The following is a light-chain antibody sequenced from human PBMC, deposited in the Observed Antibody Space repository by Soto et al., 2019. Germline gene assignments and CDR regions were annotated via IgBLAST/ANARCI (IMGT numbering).Light chain of an antibody. J-gene: IGKJ3*01. CDR2: HAS. Sequence: EIVLTQSPATLSLSPGQRATLSCRASQSVNGYLAWYQQKPGQAPRLLIYHASNRATGIPARFSGSGSGTDFTLTISSLEPEDFAVYYCQQRSKWPPTFTFGPGTKVDV. CDR1: QSVNGY. V-gene: IGKV3-11*01. CDR3: QQRSKWPPTFT.